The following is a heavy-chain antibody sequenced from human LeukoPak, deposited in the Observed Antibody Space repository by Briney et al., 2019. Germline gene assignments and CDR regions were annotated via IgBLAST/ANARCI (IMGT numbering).Heavy chain of an antibody. Sequence: GGSLRLSCAASGFTFSRYWMHWVRQAPGKGLVWVSRIYSDGSRTTYADSVKGRFTISRDNSKNTLYLQVNSLRAEDTAVYYCAKDDGLIMFSSWGQGTLVTVSS. J-gene: IGHJ5*02. V-gene: IGHV3-74*01. CDR1: GFTFSRYW. CDR3: AKDDGLIMFSS. CDR2: IYSDGSRT. D-gene: IGHD3-16*01.